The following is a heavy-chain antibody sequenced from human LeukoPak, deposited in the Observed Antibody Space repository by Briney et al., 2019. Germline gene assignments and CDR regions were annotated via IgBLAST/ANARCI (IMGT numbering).Heavy chain of an antibody. V-gene: IGHV1-2*02. Sequence: ASVKVSCKASGYTFTGYYMRWVRQAPGQGLEWMGWINPNSGGTNYAQKFQGRVTMTRDTSISTAYMELSRLRSDDTAVYYCAREDDFWSGFVSFNWSGPWGQGTLVTVSS. D-gene: IGHD3-3*01. J-gene: IGHJ5*02. CDR3: AREDDFWSGFVSFNWSGP. CDR2: INPNSGGT. CDR1: GYTFTGYY.